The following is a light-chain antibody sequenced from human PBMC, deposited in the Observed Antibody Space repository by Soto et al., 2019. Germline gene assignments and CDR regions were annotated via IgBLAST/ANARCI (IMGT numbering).Light chain of an antibody. Sequence: EMVLTQSPVTLSLSPGERANLSFIASQSVSNSYLAWYQQKPGQAPRLVISDTSDRATGIPDRFSGSGSGTDFTLTISRLEPEGFEVYYCKQYDSQWKFGNGTKVDIK. V-gene: IGKV3-20*01. CDR2: DTS. CDR1: QSVSNSY. CDR3: KQYDSQWK. J-gene: IGKJ1*01.